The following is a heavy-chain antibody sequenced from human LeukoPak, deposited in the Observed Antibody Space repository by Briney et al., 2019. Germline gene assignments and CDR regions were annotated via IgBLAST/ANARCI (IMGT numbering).Heavy chain of an antibody. J-gene: IGHJ4*02. CDR2: ISSSSSTI. V-gene: IGHV3-48*01. CDR1: GFTFSSYS. D-gene: IGHD4-23*01. CDR3: SRGGNEFDF. Sequence: PGGSLRLSCAASGFTFSSYSMNWVRQAPGKGLEWVSYISSSSSTIYYADSVRGRLTISRDDAKNSLYLQMNSLRAEDTAVYYCSRGGNEFDFWGQGTLVTVSS.